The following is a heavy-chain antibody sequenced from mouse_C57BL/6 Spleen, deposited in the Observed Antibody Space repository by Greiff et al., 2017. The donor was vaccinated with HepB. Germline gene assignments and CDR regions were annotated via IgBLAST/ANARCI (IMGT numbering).Heavy chain of an antibody. J-gene: IGHJ2*01. CDR3: ARRITTVKGDYFDY. V-gene: IGHV1-50*01. Sequence: QVQLQQPGAELVKPGASVKLSCKASGYTFTSYWMQWVKQRPGQGLEWIGEIDPSDSYTNYNQKFKGKATLTVDTSSSTAYMQLSSLTSEESAVYYCARRITTVKGDYFDYWGQGTTLTVSS. CDR1: GYTFTSYW. D-gene: IGHD1-1*01. CDR2: IDPSDSYT.